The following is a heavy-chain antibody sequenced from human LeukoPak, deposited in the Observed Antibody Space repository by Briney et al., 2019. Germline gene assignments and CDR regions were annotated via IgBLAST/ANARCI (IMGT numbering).Heavy chain of an antibody. J-gene: IGHJ4*02. CDR1: GGSISSYY. V-gene: IGHV4-59*12. Sequence: SETLSLTCTVSGGSISSYYWSWIRQPPGKGLEWIGYIYSSGSTNYNPSLKSRVTISVDTSKNQFSLKLSSVTAADTAVYYCARGRGAYSSSSGYNDYWGQGTLVTVSS. CDR3: ARGRGAYSSSSGYNDY. D-gene: IGHD6-6*01. CDR2: IYSSGST.